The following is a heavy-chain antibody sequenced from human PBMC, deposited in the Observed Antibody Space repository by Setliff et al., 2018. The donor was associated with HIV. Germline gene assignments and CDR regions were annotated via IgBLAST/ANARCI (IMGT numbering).Heavy chain of an antibody. Sequence: PSETLSLTCTVSGGSIRSESHSWSWIRQPAGKGLEWIGHIYASGSATYNPSLKSRVAISIDTSNNHFSLKLRSVAAADTAVYYCARGYCSGSACYSGILDSWGQGTLVTVSS. CDR3: ARGYCSGSACYSGILDS. V-gene: IGHV4-61*09. CDR2: IYASGSA. J-gene: IGHJ4*02. D-gene: IGHD2-15*01. CDR1: GGSIRSESHS.